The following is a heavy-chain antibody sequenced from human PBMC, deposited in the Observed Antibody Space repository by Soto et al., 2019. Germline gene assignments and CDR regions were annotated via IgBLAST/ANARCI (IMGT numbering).Heavy chain of an antibody. CDR2: IHHRGST. J-gene: IGHJ4*02. Sequence: SETLSLTCVVSGGSLTIDTYSWNWIRQPPGKGLEWIGYIHHRGSTYYNPSLKSRVTMSVDTSKNQFSLKLRSVTAADTAVYFCARHSYYDYVWGTIYWGQGTLVTVSS. D-gene: IGHD3-16*01. CDR3: ARHSYYDYVWGTIY. CDR1: GGSLTIDTYS. V-gene: IGHV4-30-2*03.